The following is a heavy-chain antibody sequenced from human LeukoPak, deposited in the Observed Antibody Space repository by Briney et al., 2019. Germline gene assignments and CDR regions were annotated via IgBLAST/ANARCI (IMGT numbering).Heavy chain of an antibody. CDR1: GFTFSVYA. Sequence: GGSLRLSCAASGFTFSVYAMSWVRQAPGKGLEWVSAISGSGGSTYYADSVKGRFTISRDNSKNTLYLQMNSLRAEDTAVYYCAKGIVVVITTFDYWGQGTLVTVSS. CDR3: AKGIVVVITTFDY. J-gene: IGHJ4*02. V-gene: IGHV3-23*01. CDR2: ISGSGGST. D-gene: IGHD3-22*01.